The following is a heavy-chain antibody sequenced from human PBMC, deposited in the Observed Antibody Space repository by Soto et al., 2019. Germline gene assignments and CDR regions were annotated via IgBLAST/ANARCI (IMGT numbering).Heavy chain of an antibody. CDR2: TYYRSKWYN. CDR1: GDSVSSNSAT. V-gene: IGHV6-1*01. D-gene: IGHD1-26*01. J-gene: IGHJ4*02. CDR3: ARGEQYSGRIFDY. Sequence: SQTLARDYGISGDSVSSNSATWNWLRQSPSRGLEWLGRTYYRSKWYNDYAVSVESRITITPDTFKNHFSLQLNFVTPEDTAVYFCARGEQYSGRIFDYLSQGTLVTVSS.